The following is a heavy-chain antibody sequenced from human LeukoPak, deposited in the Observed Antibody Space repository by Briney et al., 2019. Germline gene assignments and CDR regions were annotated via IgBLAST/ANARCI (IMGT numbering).Heavy chain of an antibody. CDR3: AKDMRGAAGLDY. CDR1: GFTFDDYA. CDR2: ITWNSGSI. J-gene: IGHJ4*02. Sequence: AGGSLRLSCAASGFTFDDYAMHWVRQAPGKGLEWVSRITWNSGSIDYADSVKGRFTISRDNAKNSLYLQMNNRRAEDTALYYCAKDMRGAAGLDYWGQGTLVTVSS. D-gene: IGHD6-13*01. V-gene: IGHV3-9*01.